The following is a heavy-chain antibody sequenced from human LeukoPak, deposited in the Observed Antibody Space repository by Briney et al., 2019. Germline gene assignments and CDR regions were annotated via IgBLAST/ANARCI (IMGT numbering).Heavy chain of an antibody. D-gene: IGHD2-2*03. CDR2: IVVSAYST. V-gene: IGHV3-23*01. CDR1: GFTSNNYA. J-gene: IGHJ4*02. CDR3: AKGQERGSSFSYLDS. Sequence: PGGSLRLSCAASGFTSNNYAMSWVRQAPGKGLEWVSAIVVSAYSTYYADPVKGRFTISRDNFKNTVYLQMDRRRAEDTATYYCAKGQERGSSFSYLDSWGQGSLVIVSS.